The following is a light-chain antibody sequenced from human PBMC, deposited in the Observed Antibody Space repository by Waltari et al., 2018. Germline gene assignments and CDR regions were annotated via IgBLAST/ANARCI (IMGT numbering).Light chain of an antibody. CDR1: QSVSRA. J-gene: IGKJ1*01. Sequence: EIVLTQSPGTLSLSLGERATLSCRASQSVSRALAWYQQKPGQAPRLLIYGASTSATCIPDRFSGSGSGTDFSLTISRLEPDDFAVYYCQHYLRLPVTFGQGTTVEI. CDR2: GAS. V-gene: IGKV3-20*01. CDR3: QHYLRLPVT.